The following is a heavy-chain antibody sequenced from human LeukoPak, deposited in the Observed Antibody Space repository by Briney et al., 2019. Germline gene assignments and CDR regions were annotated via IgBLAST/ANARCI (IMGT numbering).Heavy chain of an antibody. J-gene: IGHJ4*02. V-gene: IGHV1-2*02. CDR1: GNAFSISY. CDR3: ARETDRLRG. Sequence: ASVKVSCKASGNAFSISYVHWVRQAPGQGLEWMGWINPNSGGTNYAQKFQGRVTMTRDTSISTAYMELSRLRSDDTAVYYCARETDRLRGWGQGTLVTVSS. CDR2: INPNSGGT.